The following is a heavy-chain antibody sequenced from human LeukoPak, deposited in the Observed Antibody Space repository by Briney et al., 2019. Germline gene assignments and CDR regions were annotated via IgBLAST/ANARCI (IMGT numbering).Heavy chain of an antibody. CDR3: ARDWTRATRYFDL. J-gene: IGHJ2*01. CDR1: GDSISIYY. V-gene: IGHV4-59*12. Sequence: PSETLSLTCTVSGDSISIYYWNWIRQPPGKGLEWIGYIYYSGSTNYNPSLKSRVTISVDTSKNQFSLKLSSVTAADTAVYYCARDWTRATRYFDLWGRGTLVTVSS. CDR2: IYYSGST. D-gene: IGHD3/OR15-3a*01.